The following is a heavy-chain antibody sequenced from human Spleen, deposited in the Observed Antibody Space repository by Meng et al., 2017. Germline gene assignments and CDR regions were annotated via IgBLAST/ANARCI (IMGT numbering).Heavy chain of an antibody. CDR1: GGSISTSGYY. V-gene: IGHV4-39*01. J-gene: IGHJ5*02. Sequence: QPQLQESGPGLVKPSAALSLTVSVSGGSISTSGYYWGWIRQPPGKGLEWIGSIGHSGITYYTPSLKSRVTVSIDTSKSQFSLKLTSVTAADTAVYYCVRSSGWVRTGFDPWGQGTLVTVSS. CDR3: VRSSGWVRTGFDP. D-gene: IGHD6-19*01. CDR2: IGHSGIT.